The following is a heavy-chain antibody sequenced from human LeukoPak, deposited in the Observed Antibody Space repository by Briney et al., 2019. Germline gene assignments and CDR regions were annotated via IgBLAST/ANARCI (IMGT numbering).Heavy chain of an antibody. Sequence: ASVKVSCKASGYTFTGYYMHWVRQAPGQGLEWMGWINPNSGGTNYAQRFQGRVTMTRDTSISTAYMELSRLRSDDTAVYYCARDGQMATIIDDYWGQGTLVTVSS. V-gene: IGHV1-2*02. D-gene: IGHD5-24*01. CDR1: GYTFTGYY. J-gene: IGHJ4*02. CDR3: ARDGQMATIIDDY. CDR2: INPNSGGT.